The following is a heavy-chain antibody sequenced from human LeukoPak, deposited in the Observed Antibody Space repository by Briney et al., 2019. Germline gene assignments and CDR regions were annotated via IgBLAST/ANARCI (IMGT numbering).Heavy chain of an antibody. CDR3: ARDSFEVYDSNGFDY. CDR1: GFTFGSYA. D-gene: IGHD3-22*01. J-gene: IGHJ4*02. CDR2: ISYDGSNK. Sequence: PGGSLRLSCAASGFTFGSYAMHWVRQAPGKGLEWVAVISYDGSNKYYADSVKGRFTISRDNYKNTLYLQMNSLRAEDTAVYYCARDSFEVYDSNGFDYWGQGTLVTVSS. V-gene: IGHV3-30-3*01.